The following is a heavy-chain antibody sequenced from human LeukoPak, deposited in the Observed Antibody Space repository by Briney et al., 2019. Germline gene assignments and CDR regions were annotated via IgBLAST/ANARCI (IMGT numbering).Heavy chain of an antibody. J-gene: IGHJ3*02. CDR2: IGASGDNI. CDR3: ATQSPDYSIGPSYGSFNI. V-gene: IGHV3-23*01. Sequence: GGSLRLSCGASGITFHNYAMAWVRQAPGKGLEYVSSIGASGDNIYYGGSVKGRFTISRDNSKNTLFLQMNSLRAEDTALYYCATQSPDYSIGPSYGSFNIWGQGTKVTVSS. D-gene: IGHD3-10*01. CDR1: GITFHNYA.